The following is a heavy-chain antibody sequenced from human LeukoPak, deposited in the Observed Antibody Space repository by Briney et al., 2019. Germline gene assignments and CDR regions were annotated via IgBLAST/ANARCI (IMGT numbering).Heavy chain of an antibody. D-gene: IGHD3-10*01. V-gene: IGHV1-46*01. J-gene: IGHJ4*02. CDR3: ARAGRFGTMVRGVRYDY. Sequence: ASVKVSCKASGYTFTSYYMHWVRQAPGQGLEWMGIINPSGGSTSYAQKFQGRVTMTRDMPTSTVYMELSSLRSEDTAVYYCARAGRFGTMVRGVRYDYWGQGTLVTVSS. CDR2: INPSGGST. CDR1: GYTFTSYY.